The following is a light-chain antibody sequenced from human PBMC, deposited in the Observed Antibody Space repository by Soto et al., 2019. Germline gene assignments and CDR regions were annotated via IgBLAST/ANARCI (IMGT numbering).Light chain of an antibody. CDR2: GAS. J-gene: IGKJ1*01. CDR3: QQYGSSPGT. Sequence: DIELTQSPGTLSLSPGERATLTCRTSQSVSSSYLAWYQQKPGQAPRLLIFGASIRDTGVTDRFSGSGSGTDFTLTISRLEAEDSAVYYCQQYGSSPGTFGQGTKVDIK. CDR1: QSVSSSY. V-gene: IGKV3-20*01.